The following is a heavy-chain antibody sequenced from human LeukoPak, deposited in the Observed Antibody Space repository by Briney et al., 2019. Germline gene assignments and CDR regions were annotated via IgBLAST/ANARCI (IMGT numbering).Heavy chain of an antibody. V-gene: IGHV3-23*05. CDR3: TKGGGADWFDS. CDR1: RFSFSKYD. J-gene: IGHJ5*01. D-gene: IGHD1-26*01. Sequence: PGSSLRLSCEGSRFSFSKYDLSWVRQAPDKGLEWVSTITNNGITTDYTDSVRGRFTISRENSRNTLYLQMNTLSADDTAVYYCTKGGGADWFDSWGPGTEVTVSS. CDR2: ITNNGITT.